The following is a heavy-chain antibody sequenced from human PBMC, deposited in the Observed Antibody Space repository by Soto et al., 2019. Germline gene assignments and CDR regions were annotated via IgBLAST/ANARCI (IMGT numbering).Heavy chain of an antibody. V-gene: IGHV1-8*01. CDR2: MNPNSGNT. J-gene: IGHJ4*02. D-gene: IGHD6-6*01. Sequence: QVQLVQSGAEVKKPGASVKVSCKTSGYTFTNYNINWVRQATGHGLEWMGWMNPNSGNTGYAQKFQGTVTVTWNTSITTAYMELSSLRSGDTAVYYCARAEPYSTSSPFDYWGQGTLVTVSS. CDR3: ARAEPYSTSSPFDY. CDR1: GYTFTNYN.